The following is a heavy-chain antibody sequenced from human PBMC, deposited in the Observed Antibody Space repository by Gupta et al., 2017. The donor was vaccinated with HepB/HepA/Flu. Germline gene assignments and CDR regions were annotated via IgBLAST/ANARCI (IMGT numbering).Heavy chain of an antibody. Sequence: QVQLVQSGAEVKKPGASVKVSCKASGYTFTGYYMHWVRQAPGQGLEWMGWINPNSGGTNYAQKFQGWVTMTRDTSISTAYMELSRLRSDDTAVYYCARTPVEEVQLLWENESYYYYGMDVWGQGTTVTVSS. CDR3: ARTPVEEVQLLWENESYYYYGMDV. J-gene: IGHJ6*02. CDR2: INPNSGGT. V-gene: IGHV1-2*04. CDR1: GYTFTGYY. D-gene: IGHD2-2*01.